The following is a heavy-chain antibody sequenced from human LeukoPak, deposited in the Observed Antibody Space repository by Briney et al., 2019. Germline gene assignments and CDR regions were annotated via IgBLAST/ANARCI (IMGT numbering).Heavy chain of an antibody. Sequence: GGSLRLSCAASGFTFSSYEMNWVRQAPGKGLEWVSYISSSGSTIYYADSVKGRFTISRDNAKNSLYLQMNGLRAEDTAVYYCARVAEAAAFDYWGQGTLVTVSS. D-gene: IGHD6-13*01. V-gene: IGHV3-48*03. CDR2: ISSSGSTI. CDR1: GFTFSSYE. CDR3: ARVAEAAAFDY. J-gene: IGHJ4*02.